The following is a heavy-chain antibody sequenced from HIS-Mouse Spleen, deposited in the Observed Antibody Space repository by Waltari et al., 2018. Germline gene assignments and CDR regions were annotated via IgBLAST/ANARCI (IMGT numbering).Heavy chain of an antibody. Sequence: QVQLQQWGAGLLKPSETLSLTCAVYGGSFSGYYWSWIRQPPGKGLEWIGEINHSGSTNYNTSLKSRVTIAVDTAKNQFSLKLSSVTAADTAVYYCARGPYGGNFDYWGQGTLVTVSS. J-gene: IGHJ4*02. V-gene: IGHV4-34*01. CDR1: GGSFSGYY. D-gene: IGHD2-15*01. CDR2: INHSGST. CDR3: ARGPYGGNFDY.